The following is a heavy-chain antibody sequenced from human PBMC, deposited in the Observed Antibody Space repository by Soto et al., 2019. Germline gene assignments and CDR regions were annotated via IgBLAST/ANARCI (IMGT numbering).Heavy chain of an antibody. Sequence: SETLSLTCAVYGGSFSGYYWSWIRQPPGKGLEWIGEINHSGSTNYNPSLKSRVTISVDTSKHQFSLKLSSVTAADTAVYYCARKAVAAPFDYWGQGTLVTVSS. CDR3: ARKAVAAPFDY. J-gene: IGHJ4*02. D-gene: IGHD6-19*01. CDR2: INHSGST. CDR1: GGSFSGYY. V-gene: IGHV4-34*01.